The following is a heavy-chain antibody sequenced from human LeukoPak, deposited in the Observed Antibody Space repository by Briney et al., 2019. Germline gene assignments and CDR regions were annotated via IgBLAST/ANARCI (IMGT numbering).Heavy chain of an antibody. CDR1: GFTFSCYS. D-gene: IGHD3-10*01. Sequence: GGSLRLSCAASGFTFSCYSMNWVRQAPGKGLEWVSYISSSSSTIYYADSVKGRFTISRDNAKNSLYLQMNSLRAEDTAVYYCARAVFRGPYDYWGQGTLVTVSS. CDR2: ISSSSSTI. V-gene: IGHV3-48*01. J-gene: IGHJ4*02. CDR3: ARAVFRGPYDY.